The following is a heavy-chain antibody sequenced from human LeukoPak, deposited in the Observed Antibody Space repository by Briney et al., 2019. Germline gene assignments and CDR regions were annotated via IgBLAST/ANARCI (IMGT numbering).Heavy chain of an antibody. Sequence: GGSLRLSCAASGFTFEDYGMTWVRHAPGKGLEWVSYISERGGSTTYADSVKGRFTISRDTSLNTLYLQMNNLRAEDTAVYFCAKRGVVIRGILVIGYHQEAYHYDFWGQGVLVTVSS. V-gene: IGHV3-23*01. CDR2: ISERGGST. J-gene: IGHJ4*02. D-gene: IGHD3-10*01. CDR3: AKRGVVIRGILVIGYHQEAYHYDF. CDR1: GFTFEDYG.